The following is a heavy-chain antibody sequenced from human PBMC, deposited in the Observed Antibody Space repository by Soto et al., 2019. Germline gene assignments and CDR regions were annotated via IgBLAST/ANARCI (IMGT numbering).Heavy chain of an antibody. CDR2: IDADGGSA. CDR3: VKTRIAVGGLMGYYYGIDV. D-gene: IGHD3-16*01. CDR1: GFSFSAYA. Sequence: GGSLRLSGSASGFSFSAYAMHSVRQAPGKGLEHVSTIDADGGSAYYAVSVNGRFSISRDNSKNTLFLQVMSLRAEDTSTYSCVKTRIAVGGLMGYYYGIDVWCHGTTVTVSS. V-gene: IGHV3-64D*06. J-gene: IGHJ6*02.